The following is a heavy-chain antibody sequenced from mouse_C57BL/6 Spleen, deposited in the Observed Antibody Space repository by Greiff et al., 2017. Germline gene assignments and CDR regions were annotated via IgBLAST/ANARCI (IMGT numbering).Heavy chain of an antibody. Sequence: QVQLQQPGAELVKPGASVKLSCKASGYTFTSYWMHWVKQRPGRGLEWIGRIDPNGGGTKYNEKFKSKATLTVDKPSSTAYMQLSSLTSAASAVYDCASGITTVVATWDFDYWGQGTTLTVSS. CDR1: GYTFTSYW. D-gene: IGHD1-1*01. CDR3: ASGITTVVATWDFDY. CDR2: IDPNGGGT. J-gene: IGHJ2*01. V-gene: IGHV1-72*01.